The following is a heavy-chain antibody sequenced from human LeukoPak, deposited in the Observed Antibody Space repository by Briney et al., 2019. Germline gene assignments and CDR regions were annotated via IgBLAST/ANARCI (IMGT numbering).Heavy chain of an antibody. J-gene: IGHJ6*02. Sequence: PSQTLSLTCTVSGGSISSGGYYWSWIRQHPGKGLEWIGYLYYTGTTYYNPSLKSRIIISVDTSKTQFPLRLSSVSAADTAIYYCARDLGVRGMDVWGQGTTVTVSS. D-gene: IGHD2-21*01. CDR1: GGSISSGGYY. CDR3: ARDLGVRGMDV. V-gene: IGHV4-31*03. CDR2: LYYTGTT.